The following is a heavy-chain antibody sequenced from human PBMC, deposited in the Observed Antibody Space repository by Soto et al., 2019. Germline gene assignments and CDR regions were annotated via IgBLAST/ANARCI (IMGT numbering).Heavy chain of an antibody. CDR2: ISGSSSYI. CDR1: GFTFSSYS. CDR3: ARDSGYCSSTSCLFDAFDI. J-gene: IGHJ3*02. D-gene: IGHD2-2*01. V-gene: IGHV3-21*01. Sequence: GGSLRLSCAASGFTFSSYSMNWGRQAPGKGLEWVSSISGSSSYIYYADSVKGRFTISRDNAKNSLYLQMNSLRAEDTAVYYCARDSGYCSSTSCLFDAFDIWGQGTMVTVSS.